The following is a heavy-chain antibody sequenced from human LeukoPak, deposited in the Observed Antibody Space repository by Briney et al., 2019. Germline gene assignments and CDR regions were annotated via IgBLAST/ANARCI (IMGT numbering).Heavy chain of an antibody. CDR2: ISSSGSTI. V-gene: IGHV3-11*01. CDR1: GFTFSDYY. D-gene: IGHD4-23*01. CDR3: ARAGVTAWRPFDY. J-gene: IGHJ4*02. Sequence: GGSLRLSCAASGFTFSDYYMSWIRQAPGKGLERVSYISSSGSTIYYADSVKGRFTISRDNAKNSLYLQMNSLRAEDTAVYYCARAGVTAWRPFDYWGQGTLVTVSS.